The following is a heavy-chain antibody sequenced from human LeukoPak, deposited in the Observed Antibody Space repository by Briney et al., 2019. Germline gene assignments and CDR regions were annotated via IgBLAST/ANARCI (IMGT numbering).Heavy chain of an antibody. CDR1: GYTFTIYD. D-gene: IGHD5-12*01. CDR2: MNPNSGDT. J-gene: IGHJ4*02. V-gene: IGHV1-8*01. Sequence: ASVKVSCKASGYTFTIYDINWVRPAPGQRLWWMGWMNPNSGDTGYAQKFQGRVSMTRETSISTAYMELSSLKSEDTAVYYCARNLAATGDVDYWGQGTLVDVSS. CDR3: ARNLAATGDVDY.